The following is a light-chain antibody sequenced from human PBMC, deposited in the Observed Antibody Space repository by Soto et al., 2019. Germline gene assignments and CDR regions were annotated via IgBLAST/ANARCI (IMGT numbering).Light chain of an antibody. CDR1: QSFSSW. Sequence: EIXMYQSASTLXAKEGDGVTMXCRAGQSFSSWLDWYQQKPAKAPKLLIYDASSWESGVPSRCSGSGSGTEFTRTISSRQPDDFATYYGQQYNSYSWTFGQVTMVDIK. CDR2: DAS. V-gene: IGKV1-5*01. CDR3: QQYNSYSWT. J-gene: IGKJ1*01.